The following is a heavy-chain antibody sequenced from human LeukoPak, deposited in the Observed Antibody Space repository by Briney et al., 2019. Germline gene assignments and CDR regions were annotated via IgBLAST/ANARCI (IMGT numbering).Heavy chain of an antibody. CDR3: ARDRPSRYSSGWEPYYFDY. D-gene: IGHD6-19*01. J-gene: IGHJ4*02. Sequence: GGSLRLSCAASGFTFSSYSMNWVRQAPGKGLEWVSSISSSSSYIYYADSVKGRFTISRDNAKNSLYLQMNSLRAEDTAVYYCARDRPSRYSSGWEPYYFDYWGQGTLVTVSS. CDR1: GFTFSSYS. V-gene: IGHV3-21*01. CDR2: ISSSSSYI.